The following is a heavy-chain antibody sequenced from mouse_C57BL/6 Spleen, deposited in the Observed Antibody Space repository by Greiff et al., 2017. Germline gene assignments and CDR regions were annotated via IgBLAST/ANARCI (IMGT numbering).Heavy chain of an antibody. D-gene: IGHD2-3*01. CDR3: TGRRLLGKGAMDY. CDR1: GFTFSNYW. J-gene: IGHJ4*01. Sequence: EVKVEESGGGLVQPGGSMKLSCVASGFTFSNYWMNWVRQSPEKGLEWVAQIRLKSDNYATHYAVSVKGRFTISRDDSKSSVYQQMNNLRAETTGIYYCTGRRLLGKGAMDYWGQGTSVTVSS. V-gene: IGHV6-3*01. CDR2: IRLKSDNYAT.